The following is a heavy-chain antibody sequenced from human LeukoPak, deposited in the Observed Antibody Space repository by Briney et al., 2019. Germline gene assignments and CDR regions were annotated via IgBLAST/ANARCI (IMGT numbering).Heavy chain of an antibody. V-gene: IGHV3-21*01. D-gene: IGHD3-22*01. CDR2: ISSSSSYI. J-gene: IGHJ4*02. CDR3: ARDEDLSLVVVTQVDY. CDR1: GFTFSSYS. Sequence: GGSLRLSCAASGFTFSSYSMNWVRQAPGKGLEWVSSISSSSSYIYYADSVKGRFTISRDNAKNSLYLQMNSLRAEDTAVYYCARDEDLSLVVVTQVDYWGQGTLVTVSS.